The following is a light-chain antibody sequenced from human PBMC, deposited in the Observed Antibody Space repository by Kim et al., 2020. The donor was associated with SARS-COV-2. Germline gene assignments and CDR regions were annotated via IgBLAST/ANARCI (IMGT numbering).Light chain of an antibody. V-gene: IGLV1-44*01. Sequence: GQRVAFLFACSNANVGRHFVNWYQQRPGTAPKVFIFNANQRPSGVPDRFSGSRSGTSASLAISGLQSEDEADYYCATWDVSLNGWVFGGGTQLTVL. J-gene: IGLJ3*02. CDR2: NAN. CDR1: NANVGRHF. CDR3: ATWDVSLNGWV.